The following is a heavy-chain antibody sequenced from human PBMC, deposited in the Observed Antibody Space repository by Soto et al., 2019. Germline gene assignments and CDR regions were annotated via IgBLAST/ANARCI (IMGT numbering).Heavy chain of an antibody. CDR2: IKQEGSER. Sequence: QLVESGGGLVQPGGSLRLSCAGSGFTFRNYWMGWVRPAPGRRLEWVAKIKQEGSERYYADSVKGRFTISRDNDKNSLFLQMSSLGADDTAVYYCVRENYFDYWGQGILVIVSS. CDR1: GFTFRNYW. J-gene: IGHJ4*02. V-gene: IGHV3-7*01. CDR3: VRENYFDY.